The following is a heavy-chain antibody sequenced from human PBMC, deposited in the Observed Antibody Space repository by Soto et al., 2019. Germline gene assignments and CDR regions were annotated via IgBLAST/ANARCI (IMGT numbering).Heavy chain of an antibody. J-gene: IGHJ6*03. D-gene: IGHD7-27*01. CDR1: GGSISSYY. CDR2: IYYSGST. Sequence: SETLSITCTVSGGSISSYYWSWIRQPPGKGLEWIGYIYYSGSTNYNPSLKSRVTISVDTSKNQFSLKLSSVTAADTAVYYCARDRAHITGDYYYYMDVWGKGTTVTVSS. V-gene: IGHV4-59*01. CDR3: ARDRAHITGDYYYYMDV.